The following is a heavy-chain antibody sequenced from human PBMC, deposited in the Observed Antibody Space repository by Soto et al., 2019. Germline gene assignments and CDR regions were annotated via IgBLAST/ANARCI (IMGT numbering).Heavy chain of an antibody. J-gene: IGHJ6*02. V-gene: IGHV4-34*01. CDR2: INHSGST. CDR1: GGSFSGYY. D-gene: IGHD4-17*01. CDR3: ARVGDYGDYELYYYYGMDV. Sequence: PSETLSLTCVVYGGSFSGYYWSWIRQPPGKGLEWIGEINHSGSTNYNPSLKSRVTISVDTSKNQLSLKLSSVTAADTAVYYCARVGDYGDYELYYYYGMDVWGQGTTVTVSS.